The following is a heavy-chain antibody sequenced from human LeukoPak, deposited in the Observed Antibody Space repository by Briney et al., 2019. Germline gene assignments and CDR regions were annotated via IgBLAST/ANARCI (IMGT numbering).Heavy chain of an antibody. J-gene: IGHJ4*02. Sequence: SETLSLTCTVSGGSISGSYWSWTRQPPGKGLEWIAYMYNSGSTNYNPSLKSRVTVSIDTSKNQFSLKLSSLTAADTAIYYCARGIESYGDYGYWGQGILVTVSS. CDR2: MYNSGST. CDR3: ARGIESYGDYGY. CDR1: GGSISGSY. V-gene: IGHV4-59*01. D-gene: IGHD4-17*01.